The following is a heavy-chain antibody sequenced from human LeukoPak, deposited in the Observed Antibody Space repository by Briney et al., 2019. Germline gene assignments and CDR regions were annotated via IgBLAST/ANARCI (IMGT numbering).Heavy chain of an antibody. J-gene: IGHJ3*02. CDR1: GGSVSISSYY. CDR2: IYYDGGT. Sequence: SETLSLTCTVSGGSVSISSYYWGWIRQPPGKGLEWIGSIYYDGGTYYNPSLKSRVTISVDTSKNQFSLKLSSVTAADTAVYYCAREDIVVVPAAGDAFDIWGQGTMVTVSS. CDR3: AREDIVVVPAAGDAFDI. V-gene: IGHV4-39*07. D-gene: IGHD2-2*01.